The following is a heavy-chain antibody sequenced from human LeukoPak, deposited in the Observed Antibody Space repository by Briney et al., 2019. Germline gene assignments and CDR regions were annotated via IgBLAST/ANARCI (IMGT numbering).Heavy chain of an antibody. D-gene: IGHD3-10*01. CDR1: GGTFSSYS. CDR2: IIPIFGTA. CDR3: ARVPYRTGRRDYFDY. Sequence: ASVKVSCKASGGTFSSYSISWVRQAPGQGLEWMGGIIPIFGTANYAQKFQGRVTITADKSTSTAYMELSSLRSEDTAVYYCARVPYRTGRRDYFDYWGQGTLITVS. V-gene: IGHV1-69*06. J-gene: IGHJ4*02.